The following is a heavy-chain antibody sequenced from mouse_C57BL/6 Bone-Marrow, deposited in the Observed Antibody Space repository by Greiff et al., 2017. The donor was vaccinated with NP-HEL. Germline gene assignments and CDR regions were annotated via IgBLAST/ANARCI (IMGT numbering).Heavy chain of an antibody. CDR2: ISDGGSYT. V-gene: IGHV5-4*01. CDR1: GFTFSSYA. Sequence: EVKLVESGGGLVKPGGSLKLSCAASGFTFSSYAMSWVRQTPEQRLEWVATISDGGSYTYYPDNVKGRFTISRDNAKNNLYLQMSHLKSEDTAMYYCARERIYYDYYYYAMDYWGQGTSVTVSS. J-gene: IGHJ4*01. D-gene: IGHD2-4*01. CDR3: ARERIYYDYYYYAMDY.